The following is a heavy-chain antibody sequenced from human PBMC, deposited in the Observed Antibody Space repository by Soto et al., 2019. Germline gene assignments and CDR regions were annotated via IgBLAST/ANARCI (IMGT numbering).Heavy chain of an antibody. V-gene: IGHV1-2*04. CDR3: ARWVGASNWFDP. CDR2: LKTNPGDA. J-gene: IGHJ5*02. Sequence: ASVKVSCKTPGSTFTGYHMHWVREAPGQGLACMGWLKTNPGDAIYGPKLQGCVTRTRDSSINIAYVQLSRLTFDDTAVYYCARWVGASNWFDPWGQRTLVTVYS. CDR1: GSTFTGYH. D-gene: IGHD1-26*01.